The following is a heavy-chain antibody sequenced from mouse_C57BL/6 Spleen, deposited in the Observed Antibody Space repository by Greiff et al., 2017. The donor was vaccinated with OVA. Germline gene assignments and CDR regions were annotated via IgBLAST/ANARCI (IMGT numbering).Heavy chain of an antibody. CDR2: IYPGDGDT. V-gene: IGHV1-80*01. D-gene: IGHD2-4*01. CDR1: GSAFSSYW. J-gene: IGHJ3*01. Sequence: QVQLQQSGAELVKPGASVKISCKASGSAFSSYWMNWVKQRPGKGLEWIGQIYPGDGDTNYNGKFKGKATLTADKSSSTAYMQLSSLTSEDSAVYFCARGDDYDPFAYWGQGTLVTVSA. CDR3: ARGDDYDPFAY.